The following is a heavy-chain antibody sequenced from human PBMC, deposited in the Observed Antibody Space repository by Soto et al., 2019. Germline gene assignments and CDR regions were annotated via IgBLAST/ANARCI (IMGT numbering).Heavy chain of an antibody. V-gene: IGHV3-30*18. Sequence: QVQLVESGGGVVQPGRSLRLSCAASGFTFSSYGMHWVRQAPGKGLEWVAVISYDGSNKYYADSVKGRFTISRDNSKNTLYLQMNSLRAEDTAVYYCAKGHSGWFAVDYWGQGTLVTVSS. J-gene: IGHJ4*02. CDR3: AKGHSGWFAVDY. CDR2: ISYDGSNK. CDR1: GFTFSSYG. D-gene: IGHD6-19*01.